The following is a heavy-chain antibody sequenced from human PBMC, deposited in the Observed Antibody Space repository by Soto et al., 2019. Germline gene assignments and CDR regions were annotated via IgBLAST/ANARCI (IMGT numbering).Heavy chain of an antibody. V-gene: IGHV1-69*13. J-gene: IGHJ6*02. D-gene: IGHD6-19*01. CDR2: IIPIFGTA. CDR3: ARAGSDFYGMDV. Sequence: SVKVSCKPSGYTFTSYGISWVRQAPGQGLEWMGGIIPIFGTANYAQKFQGRVTITADESTSTAYMELSSLRSEDTAVYYCARAGSDFYGMDVWGQGTTVTVSS. CDR1: GYTFTSYG.